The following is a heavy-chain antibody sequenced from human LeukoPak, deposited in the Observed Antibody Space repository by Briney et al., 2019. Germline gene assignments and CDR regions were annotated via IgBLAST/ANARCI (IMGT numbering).Heavy chain of an antibody. CDR3: ARKSETRYDSSGYYYDY. V-gene: IGHV1-2*02. D-gene: IGHD3-22*01. Sequence: ASVKVSCKASGYTFTSYGISWVRQAPGQGLEWMGWINPNSGGTNYAQKFQGRVTMTRDTSISTAYMELSRLRSDDTAVYYCARKSETRYDSSGYYYDYWGQGTLVTVSS. CDR1: GYTFTSYG. J-gene: IGHJ4*02. CDR2: INPNSGGT.